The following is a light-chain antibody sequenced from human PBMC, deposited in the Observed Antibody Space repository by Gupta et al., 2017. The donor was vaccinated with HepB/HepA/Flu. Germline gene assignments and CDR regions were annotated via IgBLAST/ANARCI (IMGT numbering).Light chain of an antibody. Sequence: DIQLPQSPSSVSASVGDRVTLTCRASPDISTWLAWYQQKPGKAPKLLIYGASTLQSGVPSRFSGSGSGTDFTFTITNLQPEDVASYYCQQANSFPSTFGQGTRLEIK. V-gene: IGKV1-12*02. CDR3: QQANSFPST. J-gene: IGKJ5*01. CDR1: PDISTW. CDR2: GAS.